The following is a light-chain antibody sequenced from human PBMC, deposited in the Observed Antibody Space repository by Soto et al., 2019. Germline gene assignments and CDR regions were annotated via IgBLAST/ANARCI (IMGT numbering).Light chain of an antibody. V-gene: IGKV1-27*01. CDR3: QKYNSAPLT. J-gene: IGKJ4*01. CDR2: AAS. CDR1: QGISNY. Sequence: DIQMTQAPSSLSASVGDRVTITCRASQGISNYLGWYQHKPGKVPKLLIYAASTLQSGVPSRFSGSGSGTDFTLPISSLQPGDVATYYGQKYNSAPLTFGGGTKVEIK.